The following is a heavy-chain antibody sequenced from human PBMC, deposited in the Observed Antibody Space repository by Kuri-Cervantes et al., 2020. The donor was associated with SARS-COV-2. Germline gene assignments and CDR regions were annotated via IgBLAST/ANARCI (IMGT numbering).Heavy chain of an antibody. CDR3: ATLDSMDV. CDR2: INSDGSST. Sequence: GESLKISCAASGFTFSSYWMHWVRQAPGKGLVWVSRINSDGSSTSYADSVMGRFTISRDNAKNTLYLQMNSLRAEDTAVYYCATLDSMDVWGQGTTVTVSS. CDR1: GFTFSSYW. J-gene: IGHJ6*02. D-gene: IGHD1-1*01. V-gene: IGHV3-74*01.